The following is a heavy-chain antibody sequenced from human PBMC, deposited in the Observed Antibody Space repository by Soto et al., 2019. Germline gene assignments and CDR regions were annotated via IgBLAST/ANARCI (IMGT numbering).Heavy chain of an antibody. Sequence: GASVKVSCKASGYTFTSYYMHWVRQAPGQGLEWMGIINPSGGSTSYAQKFQGRVTMTRDTSTSTVYMELSSLRSEDTAVYYFPGKSNFRSVHYDMDFWVKGSTVTV. CDR3: PGKSNFRSVHYDMDF. CDR2: INPSGGST. CDR1: GYTFTSYY. J-gene: IGHJ6*03. V-gene: IGHV1-46*01. D-gene: IGHD4-4*01.